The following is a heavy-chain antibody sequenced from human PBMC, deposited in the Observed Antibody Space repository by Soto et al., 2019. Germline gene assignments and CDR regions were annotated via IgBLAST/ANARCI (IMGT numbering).Heavy chain of an antibody. D-gene: IGHD2-15*01. CDR3: ASGDLYCSGGSCYLGGYYFDY. CDR2: IIPIFGTA. J-gene: IGHJ4*02. Sequence: SVKVSCKASGGTFSSYAISWVRQAPGQGLEWMGGIIPIFGTANYAQKFQGRVTITADESTSTAYMELSSLRSEDTAVYYCASGDLYCSGGSCYLGGYYFDYWGQGTLVTVSS. CDR1: GGTFSSYA. V-gene: IGHV1-69*13.